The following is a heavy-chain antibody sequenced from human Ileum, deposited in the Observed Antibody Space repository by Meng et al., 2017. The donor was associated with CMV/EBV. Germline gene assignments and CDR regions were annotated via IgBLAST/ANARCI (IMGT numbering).Heavy chain of an antibody. D-gene: IGHD4-11*01. CDR1: GFSISDYA. CDR3: AKAPTARYYFDY. J-gene: IGHJ4*02. Sequence: CAASGFSISDYAMDWVRQAPGKGLEWVSVISASGDITFYAESVKGRFTIGRDSSKNTVFLQMNSLRAEDTAVYYCAKAPTARYYFDYWGQGSLVTVSS. V-gene: IGHV3-23*01. CDR2: ISASGDIT.